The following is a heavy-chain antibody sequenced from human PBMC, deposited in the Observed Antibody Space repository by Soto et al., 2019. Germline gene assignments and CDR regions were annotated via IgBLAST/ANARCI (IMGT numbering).Heavy chain of an antibody. CDR3: ERGIMIFEVAQYYFDS. CDR1: GFIFSPYG. V-gene: IGHV3-48*02. Sequence: DVQLVESGGKLIQPGGSLRLSCTASGFIFSPYGMNWVRQAPGKGLEWVSYISGSGRTTYYTDSVKGRFTISRDNTNNSLYLHMNSLTDEDSAVYYCERGIMIFEVAQYYFDSWGQGPLVTVSS. J-gene: IGHJ4*02. CDR2: ISGSGRTT. D-gene: IGHD3-3*01.